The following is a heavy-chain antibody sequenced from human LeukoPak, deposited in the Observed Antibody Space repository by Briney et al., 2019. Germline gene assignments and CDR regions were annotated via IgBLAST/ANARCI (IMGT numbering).Heavy chain of an antibody. J-gene: IGHJ4*02. CDR3: AILAARARGRDY. V-gene: IGHV3-53*01. CDR1: GLTVSSNY. D-gene: IGHD6-6*01. CDR2: IYSGGST. Sequence: GGSLRLSCAASGLTVSSNYMSWVRQAPGKGLEWVSVIYSGGSTYYADSVKGRFTISRDNSKNTLYLQMNSLRAEDTAVYYCAILAARARGRDYWGQGTLVTVSS.